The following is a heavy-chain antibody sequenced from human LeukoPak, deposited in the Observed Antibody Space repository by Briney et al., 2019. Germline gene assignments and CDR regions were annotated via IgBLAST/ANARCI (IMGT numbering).Heavy chain of an antibody. D-gene: IGHD3-3*01. Sequence: SETLSLTCTLSGGSISSYYWTWIRQPPGKGLEWMGYIYYTGSTNYNPSLKSRVTISVDTSKNQFSLKLSSVTAADTAVYYCVRGHISIFGVIISDYWGQGTLVTVSS. CDR1: GGSISSYY. V-gene: IGHV4-59*01. J-gene: IGHJ4*02. CDR2: IYYTGST. CDR3: VRGHISIFGVIISDY.